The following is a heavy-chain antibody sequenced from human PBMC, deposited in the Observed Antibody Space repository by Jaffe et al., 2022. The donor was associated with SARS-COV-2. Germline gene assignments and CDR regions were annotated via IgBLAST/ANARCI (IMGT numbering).Heavy chain of an antibody. V-gene: IGHV4-39*01. D-gene: IGHD3-3*01. CDR2: IYYSGST. Sequence: QLQLQESGPGLVKPSETLSLTCTVSGGSISSSSYYWGWIRQPPGKGLEWIGSIYYSGSTYYNPSLKSRVTISVDTSKNQFSLKLSSVTAADTAVYYCASVPRITIFGVVTRLMDVWGQGTTVTVSS. CDR1: GGSISSSSYY. CDR3: ASVPRITIFGVVTRLMDV. J-gene: IGHJ6*02.